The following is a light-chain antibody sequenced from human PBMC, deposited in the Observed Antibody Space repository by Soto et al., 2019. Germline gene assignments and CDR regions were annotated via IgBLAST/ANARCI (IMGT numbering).Light chain of an antibody. Sequence: DIQMTQSPSTLSASVGDRVTITCRSSQSISFWLAWYQQKPGKAPKLLIYGASTRATGIPARFSGSGSGTEFTLTISSLQSEDFAVYYCQQYNNWPPRYTFGQGTKLEIK. CDR3: QQYNNWPPRYT. CDR1: QSISFW. J-gene: IGKJ2*01. CDR2: GAS. V-gene: IGKV1-5*01.